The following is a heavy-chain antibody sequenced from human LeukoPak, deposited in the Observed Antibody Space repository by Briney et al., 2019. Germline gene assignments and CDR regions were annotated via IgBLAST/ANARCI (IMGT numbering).Heavy chain of an antibody. D-gene: IGHD1-26*01. CDR2: IKQDGGEK. J-gene: IGHJ4*02. CDR1: GLTFSSYW. V-gene: IGHV3-7*01. CDR3: ARMGGSYGY. Sequence: GGSLRLSCAASGLTFSSYWMSWVRQAPGKGLEWVANIKQDGGEKYYADPVQGRFTVSRDNAKKALYLQMNSLRAEDTAVDYCARMGGSYGYWGQGTLVTVSS.